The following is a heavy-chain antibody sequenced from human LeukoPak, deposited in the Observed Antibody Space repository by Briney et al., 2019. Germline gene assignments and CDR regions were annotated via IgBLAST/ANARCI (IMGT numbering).Heavy chain of an antibody. V-gene: IGHV3-23*01. CDR2: ISGGST. CDR1: GFTFSSYA. J-gene: IGHJ5*02. D-gene: IGHD3-22*01. Sequence: GGSLRLSCAASGFTFSSYAMSWVRQAPGKGLEWVSVISGGSTYYADSVKGRFTISRDNSKNTLYLQMNSLRAEDTAVYYCARGWAITMIVVVSQDNWFDPWGQGTLVTVSS. CDR3: ARGWAITMIVVVSQDNWFDP.